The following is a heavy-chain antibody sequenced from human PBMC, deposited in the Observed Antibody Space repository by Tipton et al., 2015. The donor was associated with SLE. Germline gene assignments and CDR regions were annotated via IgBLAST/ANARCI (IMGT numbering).Heavy chain of an antibody. V-gene: IGHV3-66*02. CDR3: ARGGMDV. J-gene: IGHJ6*02. Sequence: LSLTCNVSGSSMSSSGYFWGWIRQSPGKGLEWLSIIYGGDGTDYADSVKGRFTISRESSKNTLYLQMGSLRVEDMAVFYCARGGMDVWGQGTTVTVSS. CDR2: IYGGDGT. CDR1: GSSMSSSGYF.